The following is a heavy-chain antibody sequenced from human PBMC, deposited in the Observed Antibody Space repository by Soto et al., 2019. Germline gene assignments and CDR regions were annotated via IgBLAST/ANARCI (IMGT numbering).Heavy chain of an antibody. CDR3: ARVTYGWYYYYGMDV. Sequence: EVQLVESGGGLIQPGGSLRLSCAASGFTVSSNYMSWVRQAPGKGLEWVSVIYSGGSTYYADSVKGRFTISRDNSKNTLYLQMNSLRAEDTAVYYCARVTYGWYYYYGMDVWGQGTTVTVSS. V-gene: IGHV3-53*01. CDR2: IYSGGST. CDR1: GFTVSSNY. D-gene: IGHD3-16*01. J-gene: IGHJ6*02.